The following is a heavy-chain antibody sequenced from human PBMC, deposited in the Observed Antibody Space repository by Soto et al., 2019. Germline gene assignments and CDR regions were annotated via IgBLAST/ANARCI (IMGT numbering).Heavy chain of an antibody. D-gene: IGHD2-2*02. J-gene: IGHJ3*02. V-gene: IGHV4-31*03. Sequence: QVQLQESGPGLVKPSQTLSLTCTVSGGSISSGGYYWSWIRQHPGKGLEWIGYIYYSGSTYYNPSLKSRVTISVDTSKNQFSLKLSSVTAADTAVYYCARVFRTPLYLRDAFDIWGQGTMVTVSS. CDR1: GGSISSGGYY. CDR2: IYYSGST. CDR3: ARVFRTPLYLRDAFDI.